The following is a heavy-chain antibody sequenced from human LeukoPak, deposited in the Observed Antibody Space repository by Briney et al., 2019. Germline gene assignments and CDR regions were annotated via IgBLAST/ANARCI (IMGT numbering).Heavy chain of an antibody. CDR1: GGSISSSSYY. D-gene: IGHD2-15*01. CDR3: ARGYCSGGSCYSNWFDP. CDR2: IYYSGST. V-gene: IGHV4-39*01. J-gene: IGHJ5*02. Sequence: SSETLSLTCTVSGGSISSSSYYWGWIRQPPGKGLEWIGSIYYSGSTYYNPSLKSRVTISVDTSKNQFSLKLSSVTAADTAVYYCARGYCSGGSCYSNWFDPWGQGTLVTVSS.